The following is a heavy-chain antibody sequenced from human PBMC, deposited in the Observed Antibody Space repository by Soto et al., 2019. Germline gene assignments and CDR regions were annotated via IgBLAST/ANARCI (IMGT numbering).Heavy chain of an antibody. CDR1: GFKFNEYY. J-gene: IGHJ4*02. CDR2: ISGSETII. V-gene: IGHV3-11*01. CDR3: ARDREEIRSFGWYEY. Sequence: QVQLVESGGGFVKPGGSLRLSCATSGFKFNEYYMRWIRQAPGKGLEWVGNISGSETIINYAESVKDRFTISRDNTKNSLYLPMNSLRDQDTPLYYCARDREEIRSFGWYEYWGEGILVTVSS. D-gene: IGHD6-13*01.